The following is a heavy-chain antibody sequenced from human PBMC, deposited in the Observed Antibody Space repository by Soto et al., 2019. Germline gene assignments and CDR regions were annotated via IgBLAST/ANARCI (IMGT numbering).Heavy chain of an antibody. CDR2: IKEDGSEI. V-gene: IGHV3-7*01. J-gene: IGHJ4*02. D-gene: IGHD3-16*01. CDR3: ARDIGFDYVN. CDR1: GFNVMSYW. Sequence: PVGSLSLSCAVSGFNVMSYWMSWVRQAPGKGLEWVASIKEDGSEIYYLQSVRGRFSISRDSAGNALHLTMNYLSAEDTGVYFCARDIGFDYVNWGQGTLVTVSS.